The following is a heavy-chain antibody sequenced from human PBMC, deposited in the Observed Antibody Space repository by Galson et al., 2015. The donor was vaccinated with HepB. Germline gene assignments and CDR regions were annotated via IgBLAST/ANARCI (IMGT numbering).Heavy chain of an antibody. V-gene: IGHV7-4-1*02. CDR3: ARARCSSPSCYHYYYYYGMGV. CDR1: GYTFTSYA. D-gene: IGHD2-2*01. CDR2: INTNTGNA. Sequence: SVKVSCKASGYTFTSYAMNWVRQAPGQGLEWMGWINTNTGNATYAQCFTGRFIISMDTSVSTAYLQISSLKAEDTAVYYCARARCSSPSCYHYYYYYGMGVWAQGTPVTVS. J-gene: IGHJ6*02.